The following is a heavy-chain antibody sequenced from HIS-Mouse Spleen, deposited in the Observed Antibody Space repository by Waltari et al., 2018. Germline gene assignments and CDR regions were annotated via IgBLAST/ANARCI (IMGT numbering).Heavy chain of an antibody. CDR2: IYYSGTT. J-gene: IGHJ2*01. Sequence: QLQLQESGPGLVKPSETLSLTCTVSGGSISSSSYYWGWIRQPPGKGLEWIGSIYYSGTTYDTPSLKSRVTISVDPSKNQFSLKLSSVTAADTAVYYCAREIPYSSSWYDWYFDLWGRGTLVTVSS. D-gene: IGHD6-13*01. CDR1: GGSISSSSYY. CDR3: AREIPYSSSWYDWYFDL. V-gene: IGHV4-39*07.